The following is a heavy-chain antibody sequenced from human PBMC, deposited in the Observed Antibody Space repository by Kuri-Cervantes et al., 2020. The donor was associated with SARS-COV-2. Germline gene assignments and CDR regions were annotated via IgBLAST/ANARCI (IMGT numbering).Heavy chain of an antibody. D-gene: IGHD3-10*01. CDR1: GFTFTSSA. CDR2: IVVGSGNT. J-gene: IGHJ6*02. CDR3: ARGGITMVRGAQTFYYYGMDV. Sequence: SVKVSCKASGFTFTSSAMQWVRQARGQRLEWIGWIVVGSGNTNYAQKFQERVTITRDMSTSTAYMELSSLRSEDTAVYYCARGGITMVRGAQTFYYYGMDVWGQGTTVTVSS. V-gene: IGHV1-58*02.